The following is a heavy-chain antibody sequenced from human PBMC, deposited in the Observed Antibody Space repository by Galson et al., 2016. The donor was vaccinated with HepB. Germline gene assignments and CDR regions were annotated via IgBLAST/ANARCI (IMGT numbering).Heavy chain of an antibody. V-gene: IGHV5-51*03. D-gene: IGHD6-6*01. CDR1: GYLFSSYW. Sequence: QSGAEVKKPGEALRISCKGSGYLFSSYWIAWVRQVPGKGPEWMGIIYPGDSDTRYSPSFVGQVTISADRSSSTAYLQWSSLKASDTAMYYCARRQSIWGYSTSAGYGMDVWGQGTTVTVSS. J-gene: IGHJ6*02. CDR3: ARRQSIWGYSTSAGYGMDV. CDR2: IYPGDSDT.